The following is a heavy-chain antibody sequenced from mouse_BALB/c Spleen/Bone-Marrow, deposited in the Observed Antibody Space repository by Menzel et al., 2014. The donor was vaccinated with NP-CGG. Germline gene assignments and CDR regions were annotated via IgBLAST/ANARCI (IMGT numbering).Heavy chain of an antibody. J-gene: IGHJ4*01. CDR2: IWAGGST. D-gene: IGHD2-4*01. V-gene: IGHV2-9*02. CDR1: GFSLTSYG. Sequence: VHLVESGPGLVAPSQSLSITRTVSGFSLTSYGVHWVRQPPGKGLEWLGVIWAGGSTNYNSALMSRQSISKDNSKSQVFLKMNSLQTDDTAMYYCARVDYDDYYAMDYWGQGTSVTVSS. CDR3: ARVDYDDYYAMDY.